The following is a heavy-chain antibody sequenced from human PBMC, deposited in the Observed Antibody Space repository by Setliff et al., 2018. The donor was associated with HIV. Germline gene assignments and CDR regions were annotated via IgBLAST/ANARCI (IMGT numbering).Heavy chain of an antibody. CDR2: IYSDGNT. CDR3: ARLRPYNSALDY. CDR1: GFTVSSYY. J-gene: IGHJ4*02. D-gene: IGHD3-10*01. Sequence: GGSLRLSCAASGFTVSSYYMSWVRQAPGKGLEWVSTIYSDGNTYHADSVKGRFTLSRDNSENALFLQMNSLRPEDTAAYYCARLRPYNSALDYWGQGTPVTVSS. V-gene: IGHV3-66*02.